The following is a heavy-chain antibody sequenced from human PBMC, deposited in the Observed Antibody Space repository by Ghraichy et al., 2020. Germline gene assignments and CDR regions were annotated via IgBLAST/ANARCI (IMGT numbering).Heavy chain of an antibody. V-gene: IGHV3-30*04. CDR1: GFTFSNYA. CDR2: TSFDGTIK. CDR3: AIDDGAWIYFQEKSTAEYCRH. Sequence: GGSLRLSCAASGFTFSNYAMHWLRQAPGKGLEWVAVTSFDGTIKFYIGSVKGRFTISRDNSKNTLYLQMNSLTDDDTAVYFCAIDDGAWIYFQEKSTAEYCRHWGQGTVVIVSS. D-gene: IGHD3-10*01. J-gene: IGHJ1*01.